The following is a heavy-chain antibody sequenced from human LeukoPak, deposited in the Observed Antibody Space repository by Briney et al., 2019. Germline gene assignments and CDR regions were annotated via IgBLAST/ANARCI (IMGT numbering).Heavy chain of an antibody. CDR2: IYSGGST. CDR1: GFSFSRYW. V-gene: IGHV3-66*01. Sequence: GGSLRLSCVASGFSFSRYWMSWVRQAPGKGLEWVSVIYSGGSTYYADSVKGRFTISRDNSKNTLYLQMNSLRAEDTAVYYCARDLGSSEGSDAFDIWGQGTMVTVSS. CDR3: ARDLGSSEGSDAFDI. D-gene: IGHD3-10*01. J-gene: IGHJ3*02.